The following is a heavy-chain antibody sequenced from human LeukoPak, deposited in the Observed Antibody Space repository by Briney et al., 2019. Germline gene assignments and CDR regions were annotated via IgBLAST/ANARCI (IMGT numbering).Heavy chain of an antibody. CDR2: INSDGSST. CDR1: GFTLSSYW. D-gene: IGHD2/OR15-2a*01. V-gene: IGHV3-74*01. CDR3: AKYHSWFDP. J-gene: IGHJ5*02. Sequence: PGGSLRLSCAASGFTLSSYWMHWVRQAPGKGLVWVSRINSDGSSTNYADSVKGRFTISRDNAKNTLYLQINSLRAEDTAVYYCAKYHSWFDPWGQGTLVTVSS.